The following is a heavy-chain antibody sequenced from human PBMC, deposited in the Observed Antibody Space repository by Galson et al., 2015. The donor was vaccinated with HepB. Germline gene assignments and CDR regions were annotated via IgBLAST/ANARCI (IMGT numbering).Heavy chain of an antibody. CDR2: FDPEDGET. V-gene: IGHV1-24*01. D-gene: IGHD3-22*01. CDR3: ATGAYYDSSGYSPFRY. J-gene: IGHJ4*02. CDR1: GYTLTELS. Sequence: SVKVSCKVSGYTLTELSMHWVRQAPGKGLEWMGGFDPEDGETIYAQKFQGRVTMTEDTSTDTAYMELSSLRSEDTAVYYCATGAYYDSSGYSPFRYWGQGTLVTVSS.